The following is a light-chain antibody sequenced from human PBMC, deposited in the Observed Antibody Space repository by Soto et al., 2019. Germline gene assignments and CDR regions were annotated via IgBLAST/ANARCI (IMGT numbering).Light chain of an antibody. CDR1: QSVSSY. V-gene: IGKV3-11*01. J-gene: IGKJ4*01. CDR3: QQRSHWHLT. Sequence: EIVLTQSPATLSLSPGERATLSCRASQSVSSYLAWYQQKPGQAPRLLIYDASNRATGIPARFSGSGSGTDFPLTIRILLTEDLGVYYCQQRSHWHLTLEGGTKMQIK. CDR2: DAS.